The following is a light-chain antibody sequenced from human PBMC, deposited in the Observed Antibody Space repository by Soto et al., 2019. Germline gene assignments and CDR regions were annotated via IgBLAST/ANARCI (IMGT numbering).Light chain of an antibody. CDR1: SSDVGGYNY. Sequence: QAVVTQPASASGSPGQSITISCTGTSSDVGGYNYVSWYQQHPGKAPRLIIYGVSNRPSGLSSRFSGSKSGSTASLTISGLQADDEADYYCSSYTSSSTLVFGGGTQLTVL. CDR2: GVS. V-gene: IGLV2-14*01. J-gene: IGLJ2*01. CDR3: SSYTSSSTLV.